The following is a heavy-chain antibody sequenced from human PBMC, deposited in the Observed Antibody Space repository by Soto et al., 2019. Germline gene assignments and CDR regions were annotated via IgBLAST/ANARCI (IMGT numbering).Heavy chain of an antibody. D-gene: IGHD6-13*01. CDR2: IYYSGST. V-gene: IGHV4-59*01. J-gene: IGHJ6*02. CDR1: GGSISSYY. CDR3: ARDTLRGMDYYYYYGMDV. Sequence: PSETLSLTCTVSGGSISSYYWSWIRQPPGKGLEWIGYIYYSGSTNYNPSLKSRVTISVDTSKNQFSLKLSSVTAVDTAVYYCARDTLRGMDYYYYYGMDVWGQGTTVTVSS.